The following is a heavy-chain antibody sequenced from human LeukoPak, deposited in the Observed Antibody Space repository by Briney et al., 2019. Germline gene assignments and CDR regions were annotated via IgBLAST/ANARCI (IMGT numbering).Heavy chain of an antibody. D-gene: IGHD3-10*01. CDR1: GFTFSSYS. V-gene: IGHV3-21*01. Sequence: PGGSLRLSCAASGFTFSSYSMNWVRQAPGKGLEWVSSISSSSSYIYYADSVKGRFTISRDNAKNSLYLKMNSLRAEDTAVYYCARDTDWKGYYGSGSLVGYWGQGTLVTVSS. CDR2: ISSSSSYI. CDR3: ARDTDWKGYYGSGSLVGY. J-gene: IGHJ4*02.